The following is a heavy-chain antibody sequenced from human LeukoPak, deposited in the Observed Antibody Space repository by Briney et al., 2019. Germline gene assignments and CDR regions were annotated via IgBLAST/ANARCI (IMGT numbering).Heavy chain of an antibody. CDR3: VRVRVVTPPAAFHI. J-gene: IGHJ3*02. V-gene: IGHV3-72*01. CDR1: GFTFSDYY. CDR2: SRNKANSYTT. Sequence: PGGSLRLSCATSGFTFSDYYMDWVRQAPGKGLEWVARSRNKANSYTTKCAASVEGRFTISRDDSKNSLYLQMNSLQTDDTAVYYCVRVRVVTPPAAFHIWGQGTMVTVSS. D-gene: IGHD3-3*01.